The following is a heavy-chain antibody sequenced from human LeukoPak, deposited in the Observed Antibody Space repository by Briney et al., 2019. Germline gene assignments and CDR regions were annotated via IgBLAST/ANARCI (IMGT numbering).Heavy chain of an antibody. CDR3: ARDSSSWALEY. CDR1: GGSFSGYY. D-gene: IGHD6-13*01. V-gene: IGHV4-34*01. J-gene: IGHJ4*02. Sequence: SETLSLTCAVYGGSFSGYYWSWIRQPPGKGLEWIGEINHSGSTNYNPSLKSRVTISVDTSKNQFSLKLSSVTAADTAVYYCARDSSSWALEYWGQGTLVTVSS. CDR2: INHSGST.